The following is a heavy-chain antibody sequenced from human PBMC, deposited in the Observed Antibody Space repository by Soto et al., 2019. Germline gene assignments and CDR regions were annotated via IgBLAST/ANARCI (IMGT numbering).Heavy chain of an antibody. CDR2: IWYDGSNK. CDR1: GFTFSSYG. CDR3: AKDQIGWQRFYGNWFDP. D-gene: IGHD4-17*01. V-gene: IGHV3-30*02. J-gene: IGHJ5*02. Sequence: PGGSLRLSCAASGFTFSSYGMHWVRQAPGKGLEWVAVIWYDGSNKYYADSVKGRFTISRDNSKNTLYLQMNSLRAEDTAVYYCAKDQIGWQRFYGNWFDPWGQGTLVTVSS.